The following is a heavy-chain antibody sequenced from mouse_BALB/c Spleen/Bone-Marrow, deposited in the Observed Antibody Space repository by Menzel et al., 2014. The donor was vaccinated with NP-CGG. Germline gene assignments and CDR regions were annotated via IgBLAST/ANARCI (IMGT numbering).Heavy chain of an antibody. V-gene: IGHV1-18*01. CDR1: GYTFTEYT. J-gene: IGHJ3*01. CDR2: INPNIGGT. Sequence: EVQLVESGPELVKPGASVKISCKTSGYTFTEYTIHWVKQSHGKSLEWIGNINPNIGGTTYNQKFKGKATLTVDMSSSTAYMDLRSLTSEDSAAYYCARGRFAYWGQGTLVTVSA. CDR3: ARGRFAY.